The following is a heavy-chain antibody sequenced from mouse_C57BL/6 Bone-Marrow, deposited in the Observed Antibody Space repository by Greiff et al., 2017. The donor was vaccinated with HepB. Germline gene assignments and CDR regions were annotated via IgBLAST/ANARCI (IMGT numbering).Heavy chain of an antibody. CDR2: ISNGGGST. CDR1: GFTFSDYY. CDR3: ARHGGTQATGPWFAY. J-gene: IGHJ3*01. V-gene: IGHV5-12*01. Sequence: DVKLVESGGGLVQPGGSLKLSCAASGFTFSDYYMYWVRQTPEKRLEWVAYISNGGGSTYYPDTVKGRFTISRDNAKNTLYLQMSRLKSEDTAMYHCARHGGTQATGPWFAYWGQGTLVTVSA. D-gene: IGHD3-2*02.